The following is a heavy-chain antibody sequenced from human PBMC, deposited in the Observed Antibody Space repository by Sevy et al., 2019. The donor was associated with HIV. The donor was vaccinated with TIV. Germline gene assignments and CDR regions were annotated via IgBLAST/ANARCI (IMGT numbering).Heavy chain of an antibody. D-gene: IGHD4-17*01. CDR3: ASDLPPSATTVAHFDC. CDR2: ISNSGTTI. J-gene: IGHJ4*02. CDR1: GFSFSSYE. Sequence: GGSLRLSCAASGFSFSSYEMNWVRQAPGKGLEWVSYISNSGTTISYSDSVRGRFTISIDNARNLLYLQMNSLRAADTAVYYCASDLPPSATTVAHFDCWGQGTLVTVSS. V-gene: IGHV3-48*03.